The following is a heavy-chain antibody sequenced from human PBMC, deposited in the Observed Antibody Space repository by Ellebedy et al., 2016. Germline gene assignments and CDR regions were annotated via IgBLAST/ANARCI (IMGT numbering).Heavy chain of an antibody. CDR3: ARVGAGYYYDSSGV. V-gene: IGHV3-30-3*01. D-gene: IGHD3-22*01. Sequence: GGSLRLSXAASGFTFSSYAMHWVRQAPGKGLEWVAVISYDGSNRYYADSVKGRFTISRDNSKNTLYLQMNSLRAEDTAVYYCARVGAGYYYDSSGVWGQGTLVTVSS. CDR2: ISYDGSNR. J-gene: IGHJ4*02. CDR1: GFTFSSYA.